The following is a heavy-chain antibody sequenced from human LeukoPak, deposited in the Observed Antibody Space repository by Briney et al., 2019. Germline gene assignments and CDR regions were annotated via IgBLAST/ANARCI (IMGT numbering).Heavy chain of an antibody. CDR2: IYSGGST. CDR3: ASTIVVVVAASEAFDI. Sequence: GGSLRLSCAASGFTVSSNYMSWVRQAPGKGLEWVSVIYSGGSTYYADSVKGRFTISRDNSKNTLYLQKNSLRAEDTAVYYCASTIVVVVAASEAFDIWGQGTMVTVSS. J-gene: IGHJ3*02. V-gene: IGHV3-66*02. CDR1: GFTVSSNY. D-gene: IGHD2-15*01.